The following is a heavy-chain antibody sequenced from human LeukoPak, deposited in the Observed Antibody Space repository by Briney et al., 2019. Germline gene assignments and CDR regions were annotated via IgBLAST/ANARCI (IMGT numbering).Heavy chain of an antibody. D-gene: IGHD2-15*01. CDR3: ARGACSGGSCHWGYFDS. Sequence: SETLSLTCAVYGGSFSGYYWSWIRQPPGKGLEWIGEINHSGGTNYNPSLKSRVTISLDTSKNHFSLKLTSVTAADTAVYFCARGACSGGSCHWGYFDSWGQGTLVSVSS. CDR1: GGSFSGYY. CDR2: INHSGGT. V-gene: IGHV4-34*01. J-gene: IGHJ4*02.